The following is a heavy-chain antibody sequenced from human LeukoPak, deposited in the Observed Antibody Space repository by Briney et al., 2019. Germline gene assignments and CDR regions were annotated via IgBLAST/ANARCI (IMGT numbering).Heavy chain of an antibody. CDR1: GASISSSNYY. J-gene: IGHJ4*02. Sequence: SETLSLTCTVSGASISSSNYYWGWIRQPPGKGLEWIASIYYSGSTSYNPSLKSRVTISVDTSKNQFSLKVSSVTAADTAVYYCARPHMGGSDLTDFDCGGQGTLVTVP. D-gene: IGHD3-16*01. CDR2: IYYSGST. CDR3: ARPHMGGSDLTDFDC. V-gene: IGHV4-39*01.